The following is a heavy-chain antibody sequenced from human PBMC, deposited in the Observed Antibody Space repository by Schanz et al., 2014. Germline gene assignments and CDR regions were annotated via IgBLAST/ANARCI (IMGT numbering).Heavy chain of an antibody. CDR2: ISSGGTTT. CDR1: GFIFSDYY. Sequence: VQLVESGGGLVKPGGSLRLSCAASGFIFSDYYMAWIRQAPGKGPEYVSYISSGGTTTYHSDSVKGRFTISRDSAENSLYLQMNSLRAEDTAVYYCAKDAENTAMITDYFDYWGQGTLVTVSS. CDR3: AKDAENTAMITDYFDY. V-gene: IGHV3-11*01. D-gene: IGHD5-18*01. J-gene: IGHJ4*02.